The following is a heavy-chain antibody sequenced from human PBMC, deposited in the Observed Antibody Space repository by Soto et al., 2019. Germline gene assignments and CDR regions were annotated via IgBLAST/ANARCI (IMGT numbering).Heavy chain of an antibody. CDR2: IYPSMNT. Sequence: QVQLQESGPGLVKPSETLSLTCTVSRCSLSSYYWSWIRQPAGKGLEWIGHIYPSMNTNYHPSLKSRVARSVDTSKNQFYLKLSSVTAAETAVYYCARYPGDYWGQGTLVTVSS. CDR1: RCSLSSYY. V-gene: IGHV4-4*07. J-gene: IGHJ4*02. CDR3: ARYPGDY.